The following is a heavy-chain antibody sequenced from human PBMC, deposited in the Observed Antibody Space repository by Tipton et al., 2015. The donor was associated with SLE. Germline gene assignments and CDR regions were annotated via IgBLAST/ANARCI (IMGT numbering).Heavy chain of an antibody. CDR2: IGPAGET. D-gene: IGHD3-10*01. CDR3: AKDKESGARGFDY. Sequence: SLRLSCAASGFIFSGYDMHWVRQRTGKGLEWVSGIGPAGETYYPGSVKGRLTISRENAKNSLSLQMNSLGAGDTAVYYCAKDKESGARGFDYWGQGTLATVSS. J-gene: IGHJ4*02. V-gene: IGHV3-13*01. CDR1: GFIFSGYD.